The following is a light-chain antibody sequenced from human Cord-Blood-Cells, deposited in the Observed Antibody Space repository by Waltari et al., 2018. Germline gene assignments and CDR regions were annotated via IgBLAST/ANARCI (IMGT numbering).Light chain of an antibody. Sequence: MGMTQSPATLSVSPGERATLSCRASQSVSSNLAWYQQKPGQAPRLLSYGASTRATGIPARFSGSGSVTEFTLTISSLQSEDFAVYYCQQYNNWPRTFGQGTKVEIK. CDR1: QSVSSN. J-gene: IGKJ1*01. V-gene: IGKV3-15*01. CDR2: GAS. CDR3: QQYNNWPRT.